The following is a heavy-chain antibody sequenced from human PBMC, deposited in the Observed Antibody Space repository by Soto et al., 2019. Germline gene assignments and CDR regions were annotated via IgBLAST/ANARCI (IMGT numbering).Heavy chain of an antibody. V-gene: IGHV3-33*01. Sequence: QVQLVESGGGVVQPGRSLRLSCAASGFTFSSYGMHWVRQAPGKGLEWVAVIWYDGSNKYYADSVKGRFTISRDNSKNTLYLQMNSLRAEDTAVYYCARADSSSSMDYWGQGTLVTVSS. J-gene: IGHJ4*02. CDR1: GFTFSSYG. D-gene: IGHD6-6*01. CDR3: ARADSSSSMDY. CDR2: IWYDGSNK.